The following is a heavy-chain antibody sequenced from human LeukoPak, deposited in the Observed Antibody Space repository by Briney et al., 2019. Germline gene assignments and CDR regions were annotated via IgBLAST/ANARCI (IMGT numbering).Heavy chain of an antibody. D-gene: IGHD6-13*01. V-gene: IGHV4-61*02. CDR2: IYTSGST. Sequence: TLSLTCTVSGGSISSGSYYWSWIRQPAGKGLEWIGRIYTSGSTNYNPSLKSRVTISVDTSKNQFSLKLSSVTAADTAVCYCARARASPSSIAAAGTFDYWGQGTLVTVSS. J-gene: IGHJ4*02. CDR3: ARARASPSSIAAAGTFDY. CDR1: GGSISSGSYY.